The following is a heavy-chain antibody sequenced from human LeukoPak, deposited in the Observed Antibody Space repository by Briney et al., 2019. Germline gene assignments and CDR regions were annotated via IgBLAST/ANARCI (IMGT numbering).Heavy chain of an antibody. Sequence: SVKVSCKASGGTFSSYAISWVRQAPGQGLEWMGRIILILGIANYAQKFQGRVTITADKSTSTAYMELSSLRSEDTAVYYCAWEGMDYFDYWGQGTLVTVSS. CDR1: GGTFSSYA. D-gene: IGHD1-26*01. V-gene: IGHV1-69*04. CDR3: AWEGMDYFDY. CDR2: IILILGIA. J-gene: IGHJ4*02.